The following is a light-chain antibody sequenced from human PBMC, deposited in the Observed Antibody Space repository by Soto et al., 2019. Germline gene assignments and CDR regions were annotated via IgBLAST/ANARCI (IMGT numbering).Light chain of an antibody. Sequence: VMTQSPATLSVSPGDTATLSCRASQSLGSNLGWYQQKPGQAPRLLIFAASTRATCVPARFSGSGSATEFSLTISSLQSEDFAVYFCQQYNDWPLTFGQGTKVEIK. CDR1: QSLGSN. V-gene: IGKV3-15*01. CDR3: QQYNDWPLT. J-gene: IGKJ1*01. CDR2: AAS.